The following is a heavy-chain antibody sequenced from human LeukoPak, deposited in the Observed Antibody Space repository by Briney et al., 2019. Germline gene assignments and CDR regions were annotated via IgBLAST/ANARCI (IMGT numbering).Heavy chain of an antibody. CDR1: GFTFSSYA. D-gene: IGHD6-19*01. Sequence: GGSLRLSCAASGFTFSSYAMHWVRQAPCKGLEWVAVISYDGSNKYYADSVKCRFTISRDNSKNTLYLQMNSLRAEDTAVYYCARGYSSGWYGDYWGQGTLVTVSS. J-gene: IGHJ4*02. CDR2: ISYDGSNK. V-gene: IGHV3-30*04. CDR3: ARGYSSGWYGDY.